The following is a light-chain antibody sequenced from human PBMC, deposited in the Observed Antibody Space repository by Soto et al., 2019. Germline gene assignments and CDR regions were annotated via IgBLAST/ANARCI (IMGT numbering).Light chain of an antibody. J-gene: IGLJ2*01. CDR2: RNN. CDR1: SCNIGSNY. CDR3: AAWDDSLSGYVV. V-gene: IGLV1-47*01. Sequence: QSVLAQPPSASGTPGQRVTISCSGSSCNIGSNYVYWYQQLPGTAPKLLIYRNNQRPSGVPDRFSGSKSGTSASLAISGLRSEDEADYYCAAWDDSLSGYVVFGGGTQLTVL.